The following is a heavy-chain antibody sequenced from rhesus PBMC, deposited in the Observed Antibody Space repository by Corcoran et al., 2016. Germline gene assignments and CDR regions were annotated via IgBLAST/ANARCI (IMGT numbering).Heavy chain of an antibody. CDR2: ITYSGST. J-gene: IGHJ4*01. V-gene: IGHV4-122*02. CDR1: GGSISSGYYY. Sequence: QVQLQESGPGLVKPSETLSLTCAVSGGSISSGYYYWSWIRQPPGKGLEWIGYITYSGSTSYNPSLKSRVTISRDTSKNQFSLRLNSVTAADTAVYYCARGFGLVSPLAFDYWGQGVLVTGSS. D-gene: IGHD3-3*01. CDR3: ARGFGLVSPLAFDY.